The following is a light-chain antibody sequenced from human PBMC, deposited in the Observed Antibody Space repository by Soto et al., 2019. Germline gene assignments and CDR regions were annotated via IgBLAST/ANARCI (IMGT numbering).Light chain of an antibody. V-gene: IGLV2-14*01. J-gene: IGLJ1*01. CDR3: SSYTSSSTFV. Sequence: QSALTQSASVSGSPEQSITISCTGTSSDVGGHDYVSWYQQHPGKAPTLMIYHVTNRPSGVSSRFSGSKSGNTAFLIISGLQAEDEADYYCSSYTSSSTFVFGTGTKVTVL. CDR2: HVT. CDR1: SSDVGGHDY.